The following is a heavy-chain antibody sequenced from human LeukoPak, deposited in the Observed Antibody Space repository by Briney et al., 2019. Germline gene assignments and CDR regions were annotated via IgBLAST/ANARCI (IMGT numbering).Heavy chain of an antibody. CDR3: ARTLPLYSGSYHRGFDP. D-gene: IGHD1-26*01. CDR1: GYSISSGYY. V-gene: IGHV4-61*01. CDR2: IYYSGST. Sequence: SETLSLTCTVSGYSISSGYYWSWIRQPPGKGLEWIGYIYYSGSTNYNPSLKSRVTISVDTSKNQFSLKLSSVTAADTAVYYCARTLPLYSGSYHRGFDPWGQGTLVTVSS. J-gene: IGHJ5*02.